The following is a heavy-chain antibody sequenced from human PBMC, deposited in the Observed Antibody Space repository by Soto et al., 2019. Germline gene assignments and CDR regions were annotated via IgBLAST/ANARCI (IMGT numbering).Heavy chain of an antibody. CDR2: VIPILGTA. CDR3: ARLGHPGH. Sequence: QVQLVQSGAEVKKPGSSVKVSCTASGGSLRNSVISWVRQAPAQRLEWMGGVIPILGTANYAQEFQGRVTMTADEATSTAYMDLSSLSPDDTGVYYCARLGHPGHWGPGTLVIASS. V-gene: IGHV1-69*01. J-gene: IGHJ4*02. CDR1: GGSLRNSV.